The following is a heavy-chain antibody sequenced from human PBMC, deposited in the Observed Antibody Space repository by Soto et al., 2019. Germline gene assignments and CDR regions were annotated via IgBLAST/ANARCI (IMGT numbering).Heavy chain of an antibody. CDR2: ISSDGSNT. V-gene: IGHV3-74*01. J-gene: IGHJ4*02. CDR1: GFTFSNHY. D-gene: IGHD6-19*01. CDR3: ARDPPYRSG. Sequence: XGSLRLSCVASGFTFSNHYMHWVRQAPGKGLVWVSRISSDGSNTRYADSVKGRFTISRDNAKNTLYLQMSSLRAEDTAVFYCARDPPYRSGWGQGTLVTVSS.